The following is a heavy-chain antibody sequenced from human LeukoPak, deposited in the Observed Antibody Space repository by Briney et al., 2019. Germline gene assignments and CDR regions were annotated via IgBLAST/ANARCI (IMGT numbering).Heavy chain of an antibody. D-gene: IGHD3-16*02. CDR2: ISAYNGNT. V-gene: IGHV1-18*01. Sequence: GASVKVSCKASGYTFTSYGISWVRQAPGQGLEWMGWISAYNGNTNYALKLQGRVTMTTDTSTSTAYMELSSLRSEDTAVYYCARGPGYDYVWGSYRYLHYYYYMDVWGKGTTVTVSS. J-gene: IGHJ6*03. CDR3: ARGPGYDYVWGSYRYLHYYYYMDV. CDR1: GYTFTSYG.